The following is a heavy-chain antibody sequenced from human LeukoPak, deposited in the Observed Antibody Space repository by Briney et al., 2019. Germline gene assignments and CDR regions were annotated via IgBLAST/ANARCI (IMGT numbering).Heavy chain of an antibody. CDR3: AKGDVSVTREFDY. CDR1: GFTVSSNY. J-gene: IGHJ4*02. CDR2: IYSGGST. V-gene: IGHV3-66*01. Sequence: GALRLSCAASGFTVSSNYMSWVRQAPGKGLEWVSVIYSGGSTYYADSVKGRFTISRDNAKNSLYLQMNSLRAEDTAVYYCAKGDVSVTREFDYWGQGTLVTVSS. D-gene: IGHD7-27*01.